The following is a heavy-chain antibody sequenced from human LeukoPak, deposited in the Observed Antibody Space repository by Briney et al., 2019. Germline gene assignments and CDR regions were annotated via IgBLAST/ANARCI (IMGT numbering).Heavy chain of an antibody. V-gene: IGHV1-2*02. Sequence: ASVTVSCKASGYMFTDYYIHWVRQAPGQGLEWMGWVTPDSGGTNYAQTFQDRVTMTRDTSISTAYMELSRLRFDDTAVYFCAGEARRELGDYYGMDVWGQGTTVTVSS. CDR2: VTPDSGGT. CDR1: GYMFTDYY. J-gene: IGHJ6*02. CDR3: AGEARRELGDYYGMDV. D-gene: IGHD3-10*01.